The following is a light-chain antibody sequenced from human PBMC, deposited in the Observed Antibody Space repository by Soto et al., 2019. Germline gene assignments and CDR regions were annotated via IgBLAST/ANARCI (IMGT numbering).Light chain of an antibody. Sequence: EIVMTQSPATLSVSPGERATLSCRASQSVSSNLAWYQQKPGQAPRLLIYGASSRATGLPARFSGSGSGTEFTLIISSLQSEDFAVYYCQQYNDWPRTFGQGTKVDIK. V-gene: IGKV3-15*01. CDR1: QSVSSN. CDR3: QQYNDWPRT. CDR2: GAS. J-gene: IGKJ1*01.